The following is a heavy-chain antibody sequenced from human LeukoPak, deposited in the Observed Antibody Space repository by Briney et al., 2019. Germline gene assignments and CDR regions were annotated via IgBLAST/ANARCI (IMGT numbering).Heavy chain of an antibody. CDR3: ARWLSHDIVVVQAAIRADREGWFDP. J-gene: IGHJ5*02. V-gene: IGHV4-34*01. CDR2: INHSGST. Sequence: PSETLALTCNVYSGSFSGYYWRWIRQPPGKGLEWIGEINHSGSTNYNPSLKSRVTISVDTSKNQFSLKLSSVTAADTAVYYCARWLSHDIVVVQAAIRADREGWFDPWGQRTLVTVSS. CDR1: SGSFSGYY. D-gene: IGHD2-2*02.